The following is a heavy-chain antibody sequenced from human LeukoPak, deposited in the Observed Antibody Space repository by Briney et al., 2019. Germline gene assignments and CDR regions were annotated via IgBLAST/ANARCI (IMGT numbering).Heavy chain of an antibody. J-gene: IGHJ2*01. CDR2: ISGSGGST. Sequence: GGSLRLSCAASGFTFNSHAMHWVRQAPGKGLEWVSAISGSGGSTYYADSVKGRFTISRDNSKNTLYLQMNSLRAEDTAVYYCAKGGDYGDYGGWYFDLWGRGTLVTVSS. V-gene: IGHV3-23*01. CDR3: AKGGDYGDYGGWYFDL. D-gene: IGHD4-17*01. CDR1: GFTFNSHA.